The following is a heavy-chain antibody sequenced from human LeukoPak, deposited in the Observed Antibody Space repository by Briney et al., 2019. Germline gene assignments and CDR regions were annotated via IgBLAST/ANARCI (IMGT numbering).Heavy chain of an antibody. Sequence: AALKVSCKTPGDSFSVYYVRCVPQAPGEGLEWMRWINHNTGAKNDKQQFTGSVAMTRDTSISKVYMQMSRLTSEDNAAFYSSLRAAGGKRMDYWGKGTLVTVSS. V-gene: IGHV1-2*02. J-gene: IGHJ4*02. CDR1: GDSFSVYY. CDR3: SLRAAGGKRMDY. D-gene: IGHD6-13*01. CDR2: INHNTGAK.